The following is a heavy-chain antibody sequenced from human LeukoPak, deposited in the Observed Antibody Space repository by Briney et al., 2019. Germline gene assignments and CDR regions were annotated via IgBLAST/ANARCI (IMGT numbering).Heavy chain of an antibody. D-gene: IGHD6-19*01. Sequence: GGSLRLSCVASGFTFSNYSMSWVRQAPGKGLEWVSATIGMGGSTYYAVSVKGRFTISRDNYNNTLYLQMNSLSAEDTAVYYCAKDSSQWRYWGQGTLVTVSS. CDR2: TIGMGGST. CDR3: AKDSSQWRY. V-gene: IGHV3-23*01. J-gene: IGHJ4*02. CDR1: GFTFSNYS.